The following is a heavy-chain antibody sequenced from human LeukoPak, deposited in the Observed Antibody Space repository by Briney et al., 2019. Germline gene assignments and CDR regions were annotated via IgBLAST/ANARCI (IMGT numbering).Heavy chain of an antibody. D-gene: IGHD6-19*01. Sequence: GGSLRLSCAASGFTISDHYMDWVRQAPGKGLEWVSVIYSGGDTYYADSVKGRFTISRDNSKNMIYLEMSSLKAEDTAVYYCAKERSLEIAVAGTIFDYWGQGTLVTVSS. CDR3: AKERSLEIAVAGTIFDY. V-gene: IGHV3-66*01. CDR1: GFTISDHY. CDR2: IYSGGDT. J-gene: IGHJ4*02.